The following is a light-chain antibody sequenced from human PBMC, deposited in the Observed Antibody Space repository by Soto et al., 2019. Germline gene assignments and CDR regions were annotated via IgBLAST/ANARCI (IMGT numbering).Light chain of an antibody. J-gene: IGLJ1*01. CDR3: CSYAGNYTPYV. Sequence: QSALTQPRSVSGSPGQSVTISCTGTSSDVGGYNYVSWYQQHPGKAPKLMIYDVSERPSGVPDRFSGSKSGKTASLTISGLQAEDEADYYCCSYAGNYTPYVFGAGTKVTVL. CDR2: DVS. V-gene: IGLV2-11*01. CDR1: SSDVGGYNY.